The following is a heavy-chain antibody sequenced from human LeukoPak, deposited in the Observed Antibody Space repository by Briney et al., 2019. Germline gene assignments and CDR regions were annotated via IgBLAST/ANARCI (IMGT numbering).Heavy chain of an antibody. Sequence: ASVKVSCKASGYTFTIYAMHWVRQAPGQRLEWMGWINAGNGNTKYSQKFQGRVTITRDTSASTAYMELSSLRSEDTAVYYCARELYDILTAVYYYGMDVWGQGTTVTVSS. CDR1: GYTFTIYA. V-gene: IGHV1-3*01. CDR2: INAGNGNT. CDR3: ARELYDILTAVYYYGMDV. D-gene: IGHD3-9*01. J-gene: IGHJ6*02.